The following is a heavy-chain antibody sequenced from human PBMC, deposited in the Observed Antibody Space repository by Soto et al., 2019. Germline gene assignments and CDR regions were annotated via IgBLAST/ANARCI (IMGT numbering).Heavy chain of an antibody. J-gene: IGHJ4*02. D-gene: IGHD2-2*01. Sequence: ASVKGSCKASGYTFTSYAMHLGRQAPGQRLEWIGWINAGNGNTKYSQKFQGRVTITRDTSASTAYMELSSLRSEDTAVYYCASHPYCSSTSCYDRPLGYWGQGTLVTVSS. CDR2: INAGNGNT. V-gene: IGHV1-3*01. CDR3: ASHPYCSSTSCYDRPLGY. CDR1: GYTFTSYA.